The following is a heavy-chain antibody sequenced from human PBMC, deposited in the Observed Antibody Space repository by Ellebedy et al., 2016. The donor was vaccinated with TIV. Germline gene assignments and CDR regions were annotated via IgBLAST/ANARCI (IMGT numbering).Heavy chain of an antibody. Sequence: GGSLRLXCAASGFTSSRFWMSWVRQAPGRGLEWVANINEDGSEKNFVDSVKGRFTLSRDNAKDSLVLQMNALRVDDSAVYYCARGRGLGHWGRGTTVIVS. CDR2: INEDGSEK. J-gene: IGHJ6*02. CDR3: ARGRGLGH. CDR1: GFTSSRFW. V-gene: IGHV3-7*03. D-gene: IGHD7-27*01.